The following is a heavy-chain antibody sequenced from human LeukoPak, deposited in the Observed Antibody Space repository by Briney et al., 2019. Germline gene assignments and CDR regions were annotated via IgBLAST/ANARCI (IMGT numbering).Heavy chain of an antibody. D-gene: IGHD3-16*01. CDR1: GFTLDYFW. CDR2: ISGSGGST. J-gene: IGHJ4*02. CDR3: ASLKGSYVCFDY. V-gene: IGHV3-23*01. Sequence: GGSLRLSCAVSGFTLDYFWMSWVRQAPGKGLEWVSAISGSGGSTYYADSVKGRFTISRDNSKNTLYLQMNSLRAEDTAVYYCASLKGSYVCFDYWGQGTLVTVSS.